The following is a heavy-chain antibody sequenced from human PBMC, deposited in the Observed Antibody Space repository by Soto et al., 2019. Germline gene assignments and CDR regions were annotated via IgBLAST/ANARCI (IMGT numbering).Heavy chain of an antibody. CDR2: IYYSGST. V-gene: IGHV4-59*08. CDR1: GGSISSYY. CDR3: VRAVPGNWYRFDY. J-gene: IGHJ4*02. D-gene: IGHD1-20*01. Sequence: SETLSLTCTVSGGSISSYYWSWIRQPPGKGLEWIGYIYYSGSTNYNPSLKSRVTISVDTSKNQFSLKLSSVPAADTAVYYCVRAVPGNWYRFDYWGQRTPVTVSS.